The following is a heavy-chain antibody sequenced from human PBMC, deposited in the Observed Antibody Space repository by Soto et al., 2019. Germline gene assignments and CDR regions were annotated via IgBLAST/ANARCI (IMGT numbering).Heavy chain of an antibody. D-gene: IGHD3-10*01. Sequence: ASVKVSCKASGYTFTSYAMHWVRQAPGQRLEWMGWINAGNGNTKYSQNFQGRVTITRDTSTSTAYMELSSLRSDDTAVYYCARGGSGSYSQIDYYGMDVWGQGTTVTVSS. CDR3: ARGGSGSYSQIDYYGMDV. CDR2: INAGNGNT. CDR1: GYTFTSYA. J-gene: IGHJ6*02. V-gene: IGHV1-3*01.